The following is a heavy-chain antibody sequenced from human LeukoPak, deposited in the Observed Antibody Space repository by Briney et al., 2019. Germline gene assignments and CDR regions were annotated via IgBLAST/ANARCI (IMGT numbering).Heavy chain of an antibody. Sequence: PSETLSLTCTVSGGSISSSSYYWGWIRQPPGKGLEWIGSIYYSGSTYYNPSLKSRVTISVDTSKNQFSLKLSSVTAADTAVYYCAKRPTPAQGFDYWGQGTLVTVSS. J-gene: IGHJ4*02. CDR2: IYYSGST. D-gene: IGHD2-2*01. V-gene: IGHV4-39*07. CDR3: AKRPTPAQGFDY. CDR1: GGSISSSSYY.